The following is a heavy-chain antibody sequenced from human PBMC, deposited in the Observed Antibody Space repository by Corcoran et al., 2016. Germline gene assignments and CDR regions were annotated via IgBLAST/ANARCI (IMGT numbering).Heavy chain of an antibody. CDR3: AIYGYSYGYLKDDYGMDV. J-gene: IGHJ6*02. V-gene: IGHV5-51*01. Sequence: EVQLVQSGAEVKKPGESLKISCKGSGYSFTSYWIGWVRQMPGKGLEWMGIIYPGDSDTRYSPSFQGQVTISADKSISTAYLQWSSLKASDPAMYYCAIYGYSYGYLKDDYGMDVWGQGTTVTVSS. D-gene: IGHD5-18*01. CDR1: GYSFTSYW. CDR2: IYPGDSDT.